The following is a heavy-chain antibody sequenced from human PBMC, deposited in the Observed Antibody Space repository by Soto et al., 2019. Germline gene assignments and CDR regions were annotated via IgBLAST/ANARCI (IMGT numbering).Heavy chain of an antibody. Sequence: PSETLSLTCTVSGGSISSGGYYWSWIRQHPGKGLEWIGYIYYSGSTYYNPSLKSRVTISVDTSKNQFSLKLSSVTAADTAVYYCARVVPAEWSGYCKFFDYWGQGTLVTVSS. CDR1: GGSISSGGYY. J-gene: IGHJ4*02. CDR3: ARVVPAEWSGYCKFFDY. CDR2: IYYSGST. D-gene: IGHD3-3*01. V-gene: IGHV4-31*03.